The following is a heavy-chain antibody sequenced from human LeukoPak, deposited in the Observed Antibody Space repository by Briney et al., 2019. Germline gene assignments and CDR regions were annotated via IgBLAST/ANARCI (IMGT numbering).Heavy chain of an antibody. J-gene: IGHJ1*01. CDR2: ISSSSSHI. CDR3: ATWGDTTAEYFQR. V-gene: IGHV3-21*01. D-gene: IGHD2-21*02. CDR1: GFTFSTYS. Sequence: PGGSLRLSCAASGFTFSTYSMNWVRQAPGKGLEWVSSISSSSSHIYYADSVKGRFTISRDNAQNSMYLQMNSLRVEDTAVYYCATWGDTTAEYFQRWGQGTLVTVSS.